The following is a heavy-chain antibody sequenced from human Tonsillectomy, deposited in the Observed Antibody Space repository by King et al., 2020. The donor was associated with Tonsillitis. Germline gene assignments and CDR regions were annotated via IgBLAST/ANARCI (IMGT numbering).Heavy chain of an antibody. Sequence: VQLPQSGPGLVKPSQTLSLTCVISGDSVSTNSAAWNWIRQSPSRGLEWLGRTYYRSKWYNDYAVSVKSRMTINPDTSKNQFSLQLNSVTPEDTALYYCARAPYYDFWSGYHMGFDNWGQGTLVTVSS. J-gene: IGHJ4*02. CDR2: TYYRSKWYN. CDR1: GDSVSTNSAA. CDR3: ARAPYYDFWSGYHMGFDN. D-gene: IGHD3-3*01. V-gene: IGHV6-1*01.